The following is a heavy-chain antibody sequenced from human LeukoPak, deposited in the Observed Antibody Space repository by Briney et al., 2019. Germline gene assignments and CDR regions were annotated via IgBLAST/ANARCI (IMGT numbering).Heavy chain of an antibody. CDR1: GGTFSSYA. CDR3: ARLIVGASPGGGDY. J-gene: IGHJ4*02. D-gene: IGHD1-26*01. V-gene: IGHV1-69*13. Sequence: SVKVSCKASGGTFSSYAISWVRQAPGQGLEWMGGIIPIFGTANYAQKFQGRVTITADEYTSTAYMELSSLRSEDTAVYYCARLIVGASPGGGDYWGQGTLVTVSS. CDR2: IIPIFGTA.